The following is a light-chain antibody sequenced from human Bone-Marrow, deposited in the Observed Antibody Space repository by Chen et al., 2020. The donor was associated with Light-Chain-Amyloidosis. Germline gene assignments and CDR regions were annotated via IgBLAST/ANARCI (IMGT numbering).Light chain of an antibody. J-gene: IGKJ2*01. CDR1: QDISSS. CDR2: DTS. Sequence: DIQMTQSPSSLSASVGDSVTITCQASQDISSSLNWYQQKQGEAPKLLIYDTSILETGVPSRFRGSGSGTHFTFTISSLQSEDFATYYCQQCDNIPYTFGQGTKLEIK. V-gene: IGKV1-33*01. CDR3: QQCDNIPYT.